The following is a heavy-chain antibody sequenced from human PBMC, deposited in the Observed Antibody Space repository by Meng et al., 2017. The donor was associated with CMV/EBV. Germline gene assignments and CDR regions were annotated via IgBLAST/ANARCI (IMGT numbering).Heavy chain of an antibody. V-gene: IGHV1-2*02. CDR3: AKDESNGYTDY. Sequence: SCTASGYTFSGYFIHWIRQAPGQRLEWMGWINPNNRGTKYAERFQGRVTMTRDTSTNTVYMELDSLRFVDTAIYYCAKDESNGYTDYWGPGTLVTVSS. J-gene: IGHJ4*02. CDR2: INPNNRGT. D-gene: IGHD5-18*01. CDR1: GYTFSGYF.